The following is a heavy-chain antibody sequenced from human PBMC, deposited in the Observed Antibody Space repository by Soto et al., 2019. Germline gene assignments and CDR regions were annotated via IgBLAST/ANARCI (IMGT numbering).Heavy chain of an antibody. CDR3: SKYTITESLGDY. D-gene: IGHD1-20*01. J-gene: IGHJ4*02. CDR2: IGASGYE. CDR1: GFTFSSYA. V-gene: IGHV3-23*01. Sequence: EVQLLESGGGLVQPGGSLRLSCAASGFTFSSYAMAWVRQAPGEGLEWVSGIGASGYEHYAESVKGRFTISRDNSKNTLFLQMSYLRAEDTAIYYCSKYTITESLGDYWGQGTVVSVSS.